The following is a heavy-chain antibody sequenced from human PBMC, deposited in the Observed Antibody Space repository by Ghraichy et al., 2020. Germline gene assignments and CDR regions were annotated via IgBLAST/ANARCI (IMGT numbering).Heavy chain of an antibody. CDR3: AKGSGWDRTNWFDP. J-gene: IGHJ5*02. Sequence: GGSLRLSCAASGFTFSSYAMNWIRQAPGKGLEWVSLISGSGGRIYYADSVKGRFTISRDNSKNRVYLQMNSLRAEDRAVYYCAKGSGWDRTNWFDPWGQGTLVTVSS. CDR1: GFTFSSYA. D-gene: IGHD6-19*01. CDR2: ISGSGGRI. V-gene: IGHV3-23*01.